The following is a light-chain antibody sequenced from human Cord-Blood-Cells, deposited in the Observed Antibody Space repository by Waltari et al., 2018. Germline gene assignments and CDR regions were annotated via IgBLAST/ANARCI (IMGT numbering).Light chain of an antibody. CDR1: SSDVGGYNY. CDR3: CSYAGSRV. CDR2: DVS. Sequence: QSALTQPASVSGSPGQSITIPCTGTSSDVGGYNYVPWYQQHPGKAPKLMIYDVSKRPSGVSNRFSGSKSGNTASLTISGLQAEDEADYYCCSYAGSRVFGGGTKLTVL. J-gene: IGLJ3*02. V-gene: IGLV2-14*01.